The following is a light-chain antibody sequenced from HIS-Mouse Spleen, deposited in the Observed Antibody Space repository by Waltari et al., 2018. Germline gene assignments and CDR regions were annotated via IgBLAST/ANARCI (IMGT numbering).Light chain of an antibody. CDR2: GAS. Sequence: EIVLTQSPGTLSLSPGERATLSCRASQSVSSSYLAWYQQKPGQAPRLLIYGASIRATGIPDRFSGSGSGTDFTLTISRLEPEDFAVYYCQQYGSSFTFGPGTKVDIK. V-gene: IGKV3-20*01. J-gene: IGKJ3*01. CDR1: QSVSSSY. CDR3: QQYGSSFT.